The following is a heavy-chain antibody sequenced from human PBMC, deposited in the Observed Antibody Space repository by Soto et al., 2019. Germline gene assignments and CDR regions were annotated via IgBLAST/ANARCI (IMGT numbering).Heavy chain of an antibody. V-gene: IGHV4-38-2*01. J-gene: IGHJ5*02. CDR1: GYSISSGYY. Sequence: LSLTCAVSGYSISSGYYWGWIRQPPGKGLEWIGSIYHSGSTYYNPSLKSRVTISVDTSKNQFSLKLSSVTAADTAVYYCARGRRYCSSTSCLGDNWFDPWGQGTLVTVSS. D-gene: IGHD2-2*01. CDR3: ARGRRYCSSTSCLGDNWFDP. CDR2: IYHSGST.